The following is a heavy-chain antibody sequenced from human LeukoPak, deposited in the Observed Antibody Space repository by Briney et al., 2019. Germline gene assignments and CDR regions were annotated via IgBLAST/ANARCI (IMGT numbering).Heavy chain of an antibody. Sequence: HPGGSLRLSCAASGFTFDDYAMHWVRQAPGKGLEWVSGISWNSGNIGYADSVEGRFTISRDNAKNSLYLQMNSLRAEDTAFYYCAKVMAPASRRSYLYFDYWGQGTLVTVSS. D-gene: IGHD2-2*01. J-gene: IGHJ4*02. CDR2: ISWNSGNI. V-gene: IGHV3-9*01. CDR3: AKVMAPASRRSYLYFDY. CDR1: GFTFDDYA.